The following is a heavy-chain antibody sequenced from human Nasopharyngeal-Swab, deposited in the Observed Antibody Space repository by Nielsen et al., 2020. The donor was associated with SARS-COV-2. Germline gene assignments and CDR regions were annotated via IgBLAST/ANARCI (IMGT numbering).Heavy chain of an antibody. Sequence: SVKVSCKASGGTFSSYAISWVRQDPGQGLEWMGRIIPILGIANYAQKFQGRVTITADKSTSSSYMELSSLRSEDTAVYYCAFSDRYFDWLPKYYCMYVWGQGTTVTVSS. V-gene: IGHV1-69*04. D-gene: IGHD3-9*01. CDR3: AFSDRYFDWLPKYYCMYV. CDR2: IIPILGIA. J-gene: IGHJ6*02. CDR1: GGTFSSYA.